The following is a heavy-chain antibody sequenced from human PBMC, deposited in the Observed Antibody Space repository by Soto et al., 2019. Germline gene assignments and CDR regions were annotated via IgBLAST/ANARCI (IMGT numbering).Heavy chain of an antibody. D-gene: IGHD3-22*01. V-gene: IGHV3-48*03. CDR2: LSDSGFTI. CDR3: ARALYDNSGHYHGAFDH. Sequence: SLSLSCAASGFTFSSYEMNWVRQAPGKGLEWVSYLSDSGFTIHYAESVKGRFTISRDNAKNSLYLQMNGLRAEDTAVYYCARALYDNSGHYHGAFDHWGRGTQVTVSS. J-gene: IGHJ4*02. CDR1: GFTFSSYE.